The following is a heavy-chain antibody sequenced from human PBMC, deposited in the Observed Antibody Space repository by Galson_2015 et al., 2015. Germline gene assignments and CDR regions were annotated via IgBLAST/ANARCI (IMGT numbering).Heavy chain of an antibody. Sequence: SVKVSCKASGYTFTNYFIQWVRQAPGQGLEWVGAINPSGAAKFYAQKLQGRVTMTRDTPTSTVYVELSSLGSEDTAVYYCAREPGGTYYFDYWGRGTLVTVSS. J-gene: IGHJ4*02. CDR1: GYTFTNYF. V-gene: IGHV1-46*04. D-gene: IGHD3-10*01. CDR2: INPSGAAK. CDR3: AREPGGTYYFDY.